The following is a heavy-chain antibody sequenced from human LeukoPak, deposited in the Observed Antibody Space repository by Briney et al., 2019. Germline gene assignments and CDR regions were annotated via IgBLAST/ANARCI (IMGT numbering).Heavy chain of an antibody. J-gene: IGHJ4*02. Sequence: GGSLTLSCAASGFTFSSYSMSWVRQPPGKGLEWVAAISGSGGSTCNAYSVKGRFTISRDNSKNTLYLQMNSMRAEDTDVYYCAKDHHQRQYYYDSSGYTYWGQGTLVTVSS. CDR2: ISGSGGST. CDR3: AKDHHQRQYYYDSSGYTY. D-gene: IGHD3-22*01. V-gene: IGHV3-23*01. CDR1: GFTFSSYS.